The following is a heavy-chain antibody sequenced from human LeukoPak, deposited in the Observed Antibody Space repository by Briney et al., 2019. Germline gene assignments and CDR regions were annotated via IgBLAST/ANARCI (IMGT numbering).Heavy chain of an antibody. J-gene: IGHJ3*02. D-gene: IGHD3-22*01. CDR3: AKSPYYDSSGDAFEI. CDR1: GFTFSEYA. V-gene: IGHV3-23*01. Sequence: GGSLRLSCAASGFTFSEYAMDWVRQAPGKAPEWVSAISASLSNTYYADSVKGRFTISRDNSENTLYLQMDSLRAEDTAVYHCAKSPYYDSSGDAFEIWGQGTMVTVSS. CDR2: ISASLSNT.